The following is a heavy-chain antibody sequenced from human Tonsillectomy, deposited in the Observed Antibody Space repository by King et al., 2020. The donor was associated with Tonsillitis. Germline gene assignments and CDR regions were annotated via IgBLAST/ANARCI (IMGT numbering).Heavy chain of an antibody. V-gene: IGHV3-13*04. Sequence: VQLVESGGGLVQPGGSLRLSCAASVFTFSSYDMHWFRQATGKGLEWVSAISTAGDTYYPGSVKGRFTISRENAKNSLYLQMNSLRAGDTAVYYCARMSIGYPDAFDIWGQGTMVTVSS. CDR3: ARMSIGYPDAFDI. D-gene: IGHD3-16*02. CDR2: ISTAGDT. CDR1: VFTFSSYD. J-gene: IGHJ3*02.